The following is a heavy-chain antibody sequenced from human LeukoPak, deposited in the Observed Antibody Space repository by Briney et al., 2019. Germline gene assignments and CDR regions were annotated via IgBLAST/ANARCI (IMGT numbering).Heavy chain of an antibody. V-gene: IGHV3-23*01. CDR3: AKDLYYYGDANVGWVDY. J-gene: IGHJ4*02. CDR1: GFTFSSYA. Sequence: GGSLRLSCAASGFTFSSYAMSWVRQAPGKGLEWVSAIRGSGGSTYYADSVKGRFTISRDNSKNTLYLQMNSLRAEDTAVYYCAKDLYYYGDANVGWVDYWGQGTLVTVSS. D-gene: IGHD3-10*01. CDR2: IRGSGGST.